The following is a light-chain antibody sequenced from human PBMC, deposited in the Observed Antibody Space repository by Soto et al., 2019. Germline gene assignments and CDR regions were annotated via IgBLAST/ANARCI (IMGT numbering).Light chain of an antibody. CDR1: SSDVGSYNL. V-gene: IGLV2-23*03. J-gene: IGLJ2*01. Sequence: QSALTQPASVSGSPGQSITISCTGTSSDVGSYNLVSWYQQHPGKAPKLMIYEGSKRPSGVSNRFSGSKSGNTASLTISGHQAEDEADYYCCSYAGSSTFTFGGGTKLTVL. CDR3: CSYAGSSTFT. CDR2: EGS.